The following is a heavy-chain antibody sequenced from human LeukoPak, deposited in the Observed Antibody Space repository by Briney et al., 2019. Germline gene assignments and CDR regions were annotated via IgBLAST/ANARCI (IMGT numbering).Heavy chain of an antibody. D-gene: IGHD3-10*01. J-gene: IGHJ4*02. CDR2: IYYSGST. CDR3: ARVVRDRGVKGGYYFDY. Sequence: LRLSCAASGFTFSDYYWSWIRQHPGKGLEWIGYIYYSGSTYYNPSLKSRVTISVDTSKNQFSLKLSSVTAADTAVYYCARVVRDRGVKGGYYFDYWGQGTLVTVSS. V-gene: IGHV4-31*02. CDR1: GFTFSDYY.